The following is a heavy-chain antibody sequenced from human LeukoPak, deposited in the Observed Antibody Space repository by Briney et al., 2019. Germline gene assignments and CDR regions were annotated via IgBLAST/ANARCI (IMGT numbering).Heavy chain of an antibody. J-gene: IGHJ3*02. CDR2: MNPNNGHT. D-gene: IGHD6-19*01. CDR3: ARDREQWVPLGALDI. V-gene: IGHV1-8*02. Sequence: ASVKVSCKASGYTFTSFDITWVRQAAGQGLEWMGWMNPNNGHTGYAQTFQGRVTMTRSPSISTAYMELSSLTSEDTAVYYCARDREQWVPLGALDIWGQGTMVTVSS. CDR1: GYTFTSFD.